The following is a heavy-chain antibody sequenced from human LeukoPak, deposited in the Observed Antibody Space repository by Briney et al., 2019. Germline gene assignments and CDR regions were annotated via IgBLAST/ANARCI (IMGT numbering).Heavy chain of an antibody. Sequence: RGSLRLSCAASGFTFSSYSMNWVRQAPGKGLEWVSSISSSSSYIYYADSVKGRFTISRDNAKNSLYLQMNSLRAEDTAVYYCARGSGRDDSSGYYHWGQGTLVTVSS. V-gene: IGHV3-21*01. CDR1: GFTFSSYS. CDR2: ISSSSSYI. D-gene: IGHD3-22*01. J-gene: IGHJ5*02. CDR3: ARGSGRDDSSGYYH.